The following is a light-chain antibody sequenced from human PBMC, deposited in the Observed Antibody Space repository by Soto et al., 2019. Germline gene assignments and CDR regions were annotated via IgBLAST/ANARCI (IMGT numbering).Light chain of an antibody. CDR3: SSYTSSSTYWV. V-gene: IGLV2-14*01. CDR1: SSDVGGYNY. Sequence: QSALTQPASVSGSPGQSITISCTGPSSDVGGYNYVSWYQQHPGKAPKLMIYEVSNRPSGGSNRFSGSKSGNTASLTISGLQAEDEADYYCSSYTSSSTYWVCGGGTKLT. CDR2: EVS. J-gene: IGLJ3*02.